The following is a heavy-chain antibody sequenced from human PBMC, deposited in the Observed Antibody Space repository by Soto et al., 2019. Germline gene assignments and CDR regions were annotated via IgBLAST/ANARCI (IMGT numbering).Heavy chain of an antibody. J-gene: IGHJ6*02. D-gene: IGHD4-17*01. CDR2: IYYSGST. Sequence: SETLSLTCTVSGGSISSGGYYWSWIRQHPGKGLEWIGYIYYSGSTYYNPSLKSRVTISVDTSKNQFPLKLSSVTAADTAVYSCARFPEEITTVTTGYYGMDVWGQGTTVTVSS. CDR1: GGSISSGGYY. CDR3: ARFPEEITTVTTGYYGMDV. V-gene: IGHV4-31*03.